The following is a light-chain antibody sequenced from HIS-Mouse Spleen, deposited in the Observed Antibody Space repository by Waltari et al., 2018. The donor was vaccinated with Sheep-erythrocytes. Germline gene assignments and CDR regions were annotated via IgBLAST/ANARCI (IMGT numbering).Light chain of an antibody. Sequence: SYELTQPPSVSVPPGQPASITGSGDKLGDKYACWYQQTPGQSPVLVIYQDSKRPSGMPERFSGSNSGNTATLTISGTQAMDEADYYCQAWDSSTAVVFGGGTKLTVL. CDR1: KLGDKY. CDR3: QAWDSSTAVV. CDR2: QDS. J-gene: IGLJ2*01. V-gene: IGLV3-1*01.